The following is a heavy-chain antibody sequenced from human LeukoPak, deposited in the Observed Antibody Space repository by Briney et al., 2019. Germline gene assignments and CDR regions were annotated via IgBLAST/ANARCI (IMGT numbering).Heavy chain of an antibody. CDR1: GYTFTGYY. CDR2: INPSDGST. J-gene: IGHJ3*02. Sequence: ASVKVSCKASGYTFTGYYIHLVRQAPGQGFEWMAIINPSDGSTTNSQKFQGRVTMTRDTSTSTVYMELSGLRSEDTALYYCARIRDGYNDAYDIWAKGQWSPSLQ. V-gene: IGHV1-46*01. D-gene: IGHD5-24*01. CDR3: ARIRDGYNDAYDI.